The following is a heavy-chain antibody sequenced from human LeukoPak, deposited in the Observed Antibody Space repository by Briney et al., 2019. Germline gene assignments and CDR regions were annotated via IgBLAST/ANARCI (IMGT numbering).Heavy chain of an antibody. D-gene: IGHD3-16*01. CDR1: GGSFSGYY. CDR3: ATQTLRSWFDP. CDR2: INHSGST. J-gene: IGHJ5*02. V-gene: IGHV4-34*01. Sequence: PSETLSLTCAVYGGSFSGYYWSWIRQPPGKGLGWIGEINHSGSTNYNPSLKSRVTISVDTSKNQFSPKLSSVTAADTAVYYCATQTLRSWFDPWGQGTLVTVSS.